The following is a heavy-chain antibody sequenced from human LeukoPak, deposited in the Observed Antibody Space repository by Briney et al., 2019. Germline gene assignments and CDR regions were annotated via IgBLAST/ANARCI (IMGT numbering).Heavy chain of an antibody. J-gene: IGHJ6*02. CDR2: IYYSGST. Sequence: SQTLSLTCTVSGGSISSGGYYWSWIRQHPGKGLEWIGYIYYSGSTYYNPSLKSRVTISVDTSKNQFSLKLSSVTAADTAVYYCARDVVAATLYYYGMDVWGQGTTVTVSS. CDR1: GGSISSGGYY. D-gene: IGHD2-15*01. CDR3: ARDVVAATLYYYGMDV. V-gene: IGHV4-31*03.